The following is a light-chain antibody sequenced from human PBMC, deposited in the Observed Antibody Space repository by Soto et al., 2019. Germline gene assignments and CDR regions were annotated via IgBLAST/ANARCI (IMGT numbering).Light chain of an antibody. CDR2: DVS. CDR1: QTISSW. V-gene: IGKV1-5*01. Sequence: DIQMTQSPSALSGSVGDRVTITCRASQTISSWLAWYQQKPGKAPKLLIYDVSSLESGVPSRFSGSGSGTEFTLTISSLQPDDFATYYCQQYNTCWTFGQGTKV. J-gene: IGKJ1*01. CDR3: QQYNTCWT.